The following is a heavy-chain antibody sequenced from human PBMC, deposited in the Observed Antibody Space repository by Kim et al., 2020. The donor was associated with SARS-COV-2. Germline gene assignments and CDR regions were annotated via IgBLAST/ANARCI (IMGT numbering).Heavy chain of an antibody. CDR2: IRSKANSYAT. D-gene: IGHD1-1*01. CDR1: GFTFRGTA. J-gene: IGHJ3*01. V-gene: IGHV3-73*01. CDR3: INVPTTISASWDAF. Sequence: GGSLRLSCAASGFTFRGTAIHWVRQASGKGLAWVGRIRSKANSYATTSATAVIGRFSISRDDSKNTAFLQLNDLNTDDTAGYYCINVPTTISASWDAF.